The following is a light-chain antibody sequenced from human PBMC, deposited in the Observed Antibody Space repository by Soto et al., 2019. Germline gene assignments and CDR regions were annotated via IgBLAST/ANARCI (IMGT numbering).Light chain of an antibody. CDR2: DTS. Sequence: EIVMTQSPATLSVSPGERATLSCRASQGVGNTLAWYQHKPGQAPRLLIYDTSARATGVPARFSGSRSGPECTLTINSLQSEDVSMYYCQRYNNWPLTFGRGTKVDIK. CDR1: QGVGNT. J-gene: IGKJ4*01. CDR3: QRYNNWPLT. V-gene: IGKV3-15*01.